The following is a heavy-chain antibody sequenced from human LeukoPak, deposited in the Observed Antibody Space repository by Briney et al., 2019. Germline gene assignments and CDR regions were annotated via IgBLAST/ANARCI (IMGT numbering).Heavy chain of an antibody. V-gene: IGHV1-69*05. CDR3: GYGSGSYYGYYYYYMDV. CDR2: IIPIFGTA. J-gene: IGHJ6*03. CDR1: GGTFSSYA. D-gene: IGHD3-10*01. Sequence: ASVKVSCKASGGTFSSYAISWVRQAPGQGLEWMGGIIPIFGTANYAQKFQGRVTITTDESTSTAYMELSSLRSEDTAVYYWGYGSGSYYGYYYYYMDVWGKGTTVTASS.